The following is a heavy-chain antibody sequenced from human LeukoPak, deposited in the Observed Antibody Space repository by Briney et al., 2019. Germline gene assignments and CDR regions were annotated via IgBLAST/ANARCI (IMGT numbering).Heavy chain of an antibody. Sequence: SVKVSCKASGGTFISYTISWVRQAPAQGLDWMGRIIPNHDLANYAQKFQGRVTITADKSTSTAYMELSSLRSEDTAVYYCARSSPGRPWYSSSWWFDYWGQGTLVTVSS. CDR2: IIPNHDLA. V-gene: IGHV1-69*02. CDR3: ARSSPGRPWYSSSWWFDY. J-gene: IGHJ4*02. D-gene: IGHD6-13*01. CDR1: GGTFISYT.